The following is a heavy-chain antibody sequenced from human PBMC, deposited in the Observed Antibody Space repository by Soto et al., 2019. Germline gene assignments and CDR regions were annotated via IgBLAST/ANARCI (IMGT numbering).Heavy chain of an antibody. CDR3: AGVPIFSGVRHTVGDC. Sequence: EVQLVESGGGLVQPGGSLRLSCAASGFTLSSYSMNWFRQAPGKGLEWVSYISSSSSTIYYADSLKGRFTISRYNAKNPLILEMNSVRAEVRALHYWAGVPIFSGVRHTVGDCWGEGTLGT. CDR1: GFTLSSYS. D-gene: IGHD3-3*01. CDR2: ISSSSSTI. J-gene: IGHJ4*02. V-gene: IGHV3-48*01.